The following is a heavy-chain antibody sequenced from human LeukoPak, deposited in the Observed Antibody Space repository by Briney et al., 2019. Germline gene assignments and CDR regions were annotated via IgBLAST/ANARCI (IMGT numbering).Heavy chain of an antibody. CDR1: GLPFTNAW. J-gene: IGHJ3*02. CDR3: TTVGLYNILTGYYHDSFDM. D-gene: IGHD3-9*01. V-gene: IGHV3-15*01. Sequence: GGSLRLSCAASGLPFTNAWMSWVRQAPGKGLEWVGRIKGKVDGGTTDHAAPVKGRFTISRDDSKNTLYLQMNSLKTEDTAVYYCTTVGLYNILTGYYHDSFDMWGQGTMATVSS. CDR2: IKGKVDGGTT.